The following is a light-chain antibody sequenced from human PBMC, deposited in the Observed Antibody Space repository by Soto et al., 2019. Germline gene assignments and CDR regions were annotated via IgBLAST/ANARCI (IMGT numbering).Light chain of an antibody. CDR2: EVS. V-gene: IGLV2-14*01. CDR1: SSDVGGYNY. Sequence: QSVLTQPASVSGSPGQSITISCTGTSSDVGGYNYVSWYQQHPGKAPKLMIYEVSNRPSGVSNRFSGSKSGNTASLTISGLQAEDEADYSCSSYTSSSTLLFGGGTKLTVL. J-gene: IGLJ2*01. CDR3: SSYTSSSTLL.